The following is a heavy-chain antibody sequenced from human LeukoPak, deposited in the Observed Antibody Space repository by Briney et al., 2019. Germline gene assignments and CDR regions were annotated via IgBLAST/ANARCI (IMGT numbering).Heavy chain of an antibody. CDR2: ISGSGGST. J-gene: IGHJ4*02. CDR1: GFTFSSYA. D-gene: IGHD2-2*01. V-gene: IGHV3-23*01. Sequence: GGSLRLSCAASGFTFSSYAMSWVRQAPGKGLEWVSAISGSGGSTYYADSVKGRFTISRDNSKNPLYLQMNSRRAEDTAVYYCAKEGLLYCSSTSCYLDYWAREPWSPSPQ. CDR3: AKEGLLYCSSTSCYLDY.